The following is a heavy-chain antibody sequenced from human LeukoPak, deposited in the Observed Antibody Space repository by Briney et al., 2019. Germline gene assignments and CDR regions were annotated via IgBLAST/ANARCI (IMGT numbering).Heavy chain of an antibody. CDR3: ARENPRAARYFDY. CDR2: INPNSCCT. CDR1: GYTFTSYD. J-gene: IGHJ4*02. V-gene: IGHV1-2*02. Sequence: GASVKVSCKASGYTFTSYDSNWVRQAPGQGLEWMGWINPNSCCTNYAQKFQGRVTMTRETSISTAYLELSRLRSDDTAVYYCARENPRAARYFDYWGQGTLVTVSS. D-gene: IGHD6-6*01.